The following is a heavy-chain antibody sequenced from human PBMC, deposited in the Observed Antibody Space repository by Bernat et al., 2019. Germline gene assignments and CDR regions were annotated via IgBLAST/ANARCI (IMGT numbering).Heavy chain of an antibody. J-gene: IGHJ2*01. V-gene: IGHV4-34*01. D-gene: IGHD5-24*01. CDR2: INHSGST. CDR3: AGDAYFREGYNFFFVPYFDL. CDR1: GGSFSGYY. Sequence: QVQLQQWGAGLLKPSETLSLTCAVYGGSFSGYYWSWIRQPPGKGLEWIGEINHSGSTNYNPSLKSRVTISVDTSKNQFSLKLSTVTAADTAVYYCAGDAYFREGYNFFFVPYFDLWGRGTLVTVSS.